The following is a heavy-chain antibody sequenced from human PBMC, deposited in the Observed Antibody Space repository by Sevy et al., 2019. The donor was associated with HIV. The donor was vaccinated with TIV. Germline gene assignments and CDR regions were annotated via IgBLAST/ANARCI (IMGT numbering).Heavy chain of an antibody. CDR2: ISTYNTMR. CDR3: ARSTQVAGRNNWFDP. D-gene: IGHD6-19*01. J-gene: IGHJ5*02. Sequence: ASVKVSCKASGYTFTTYGITWVRQAPGQGLEWMGWISTYNTMRNSAQKLQDRVTMTTDTSTSTAYMELRSLTSDDTALYYCARSTQVAGRNNWFDPWGQGTLVTVSS. V-gene: IGHV1-18*01. CDR1: GYTFTTYG.